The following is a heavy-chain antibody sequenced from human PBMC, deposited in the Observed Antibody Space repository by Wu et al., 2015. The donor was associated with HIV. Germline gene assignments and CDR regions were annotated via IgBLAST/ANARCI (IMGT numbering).Heavy chain of an antibody. CDR3: ARDGSPSIAVAGLYYFDY. V-gene: IGHV1-46*01. CDR1: GYTFTSYY. CDR2: INPSGGST. J-gene: IGHJ4*02. Sequence: QVQLVQSGAEVKKPGASVKVSCKASGYTFTSYYMHWVRQAPGQGLEWMGIINPSGGSTSYAQKFQGRVTMTRDTSTSTVYMELSSLRSEDTAVYYCARDGSPSIAVAGLYYFDYWGQGTLVTVSS. D-gene: IGHD6-19*01.